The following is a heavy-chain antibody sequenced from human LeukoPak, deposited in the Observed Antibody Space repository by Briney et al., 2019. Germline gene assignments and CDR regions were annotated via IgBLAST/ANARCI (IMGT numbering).Heavy chain of an antibody. CDR1: GFTFSSNW. CDR2: IKQDGSEK. J-gene: IGHJ4*02. CDR3: ARGVAAAAY. Sequence: GGPLRLSCAASGFTFSSNWMSWARQAPGRGREWVANIKQDGSEKYYVDHVKGRFTISRDNAKNSLYLQMNSLRAEDTAVYCCARGVAAAAYWGQGTLVTVSS. D-gene: IGHD6-13*01. V-gene: IGHV3-7*01.